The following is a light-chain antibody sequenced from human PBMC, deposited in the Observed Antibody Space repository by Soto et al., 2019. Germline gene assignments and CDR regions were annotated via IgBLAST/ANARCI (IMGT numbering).Light chain of an antibody. CDR1: TGAVTSGNY. J-gene: IGLJ3*02. V-gene: IGLV7-43*01. CDR3: LLYYGGAHLV. Sequence: QTVVTQEPSLTVSPGGSVTLTCASSTGAVTSGNYPSWFQQKPGQTPRTLIYTTNNRHSWTPARFSGSLLGGKAALTLSGVQPEDEAEYYCLLYYGGAHLVFGGGTKLTVL. CDR2: TTN.